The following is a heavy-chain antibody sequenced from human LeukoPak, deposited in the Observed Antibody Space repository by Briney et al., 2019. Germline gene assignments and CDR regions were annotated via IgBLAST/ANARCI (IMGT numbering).Heavy chain of an antibody. CDR3: ARAPGAAAALGDY. V-gene: IGHV1-2*02. CDR2: INPNSGGT. Sequence: ASVKVSSKASGYTFTGYYMHWVRQAPGQGLEWMGWINPNSGGTNYAQKFQGRVTMTRDTSISTAYMELSRLRSDDTAVYYCARAPGAAAALGDYWGQGTLVTVSS. D-gene: IGHD6-13*01. J-gene: IGHJ4*02. CDR1: GYTFTGYY.